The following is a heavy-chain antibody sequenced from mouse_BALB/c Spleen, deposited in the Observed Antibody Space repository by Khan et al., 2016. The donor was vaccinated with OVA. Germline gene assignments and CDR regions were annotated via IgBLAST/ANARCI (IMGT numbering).Heavy chain of an antibody. D-gene: IGHD2-4*01. CDR3: ARKDYYDYDPFPY. CDR1: GYSITSEYA. CDR2: INYSGNT. Sequence: EVQLVESGPGLVKPSQSLSLTCTVTGYSITSEYAWNWIRQFPGNKLEWMGYINYSGNTRFTPSLKSRTSITRDTSKNQFFLQLNSVTTEDTATYYWARKDYYDYDPFPYWGQGTLVTVSA. J-gene: IGHJ3*01. V-gene: IGHV3-2*02.